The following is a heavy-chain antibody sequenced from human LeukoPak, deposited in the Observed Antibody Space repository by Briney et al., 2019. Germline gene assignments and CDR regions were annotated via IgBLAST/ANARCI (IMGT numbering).Heavy chain of an antibody. CDR2: ISYDGSNK. Sequence: GGSLRLSCAASGFTFSSYAMSWVRQAPGKGLEWVAVISYDGSNKYYADSVKGRFTISRDNSKNTLYLQMNSLRAEDTAVYYCAREYQLLSGPFDYWGQGTLVTVSS. D-gene: IGHD2-2*01. J-gene: IGHJ4*02. V-gene: IGHV3-30*01. CDR3: AREYQLLSGPFDY. CDR1: GFTFSSYA.